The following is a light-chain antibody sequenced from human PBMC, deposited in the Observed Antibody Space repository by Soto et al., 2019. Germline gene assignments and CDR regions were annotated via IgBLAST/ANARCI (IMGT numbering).Light chain of an antibody. Sequence: EIVLTQSPGTLSLSPGERATLSCRASQSVSSSYLAWYQQRPGQAPRLLIYAASSRATGIPDRFSGSGSGTDFTLTISSLEPEDFAVYYCQQYGSSPPFTFGPGTKVDIK. CDR2: AAS. V-gene: IGKV3-20*01. CDR1: QSVSSSY. J-gene: IGKJ3*01. CDR3: QQYGSSPPFT.